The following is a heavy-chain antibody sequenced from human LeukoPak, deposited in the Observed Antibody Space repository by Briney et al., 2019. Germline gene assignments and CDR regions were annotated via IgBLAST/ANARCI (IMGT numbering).Heavy chain of an antibody. CDR1: GFIFSSHG. J-gene: IGHJ4*02. V-gene: IGHV3-33*01. CDR3: ARDPVRDGYPYSFDY. Sequence: PGGSLRLSCAAYGFIFSSHGMHWVRQAPGKGLEWVAVIWYDGSNKYYADPVKGRFTISRDNSKNTLYLQMDSLRGEDTAVYYCARDPVRDGYPYSFDYWGQGTLVTVSS. CDR2: IWYDGSNK. D-gene: IGHD5-24*01.